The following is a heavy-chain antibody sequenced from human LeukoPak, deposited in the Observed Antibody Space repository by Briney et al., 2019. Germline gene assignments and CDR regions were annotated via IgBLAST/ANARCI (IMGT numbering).Heavy chain of an antibody. J-gene: IGHJ3*02. D-gene: IGHD3-3*01. CDR3: ACKPTIFGVVADHDAFDI. CDR1: GGTFSSYA. Sequence: SVKVSCKASGGTFSSYAISWVRQAPGQGLEWMGGIIPIFGTANYAQKFQGRVTITTDESTSTAYMELSSLRSEDTAVYYCACKPTIFGVVADHDAFDIWGQGTMVTVSS. CDR2: IIPIFGTA. V-gene: IGHV1-69*05.